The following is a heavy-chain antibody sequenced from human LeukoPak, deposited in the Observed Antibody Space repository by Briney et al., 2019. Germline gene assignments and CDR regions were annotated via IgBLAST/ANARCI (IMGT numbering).Heavy chain of an antibody. J-gene: IGHJ4*02. CDR2: IRCSGGST. CDR3: AKDPYDVLTGYFDY. Sequence: PGGSLRLSCAASGFTFSSYAISWVRQAPGRGLEWVSAIRCSGGSTFYVDSVKGPFTISRDNSKNTLYLQINSLRAEYTAVYYCAKDPYDVLTGYFDYCGQGTLVTVSS. D-gene: IGHD3-9*01. V-gene: IGHV3-23*01. CDR1: GFTFSSYA.